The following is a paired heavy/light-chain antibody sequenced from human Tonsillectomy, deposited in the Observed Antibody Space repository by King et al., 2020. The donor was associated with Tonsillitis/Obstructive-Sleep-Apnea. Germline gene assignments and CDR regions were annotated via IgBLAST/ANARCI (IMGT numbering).Heavy chain of an antibody. CDR2: ISQSGRT. D-gene: IGHD6-19*01. CDR3: ARASGTAVAGGYCYYMDI. Sequence: QVQLQQWGAGMLKPSETLSLTCAVYGGSFSGYYWNWIRQPPGKGLEWIGEISQSGRTNHNPSLKSRVTISIDTSKNQFSLQLSSVTAADTGVYFCARASGTAVAGGYCYYMDIWDKGTPVTVSS. V-gene: IGHV4-34*01. J-gene: IGHJ6*03. CDR1: GGSFSGYY.
Light chain of an antibody. CDR3: QAWDSNIGV. J-gene: IGLJ3*02. Sequence: SYELTQPPSVSVSPGQTASITCSGNKLGDKYVCWYQQKPGQSPVLVIYQNRKRPSGIPQRFSGSNSGNTATLTISGTQAVDEADYYCQAWDSNIGVFGGGTRLTVL. CDR2: QNR. CDR1: KLGDKY. V-gene: IGLV3-1*01.